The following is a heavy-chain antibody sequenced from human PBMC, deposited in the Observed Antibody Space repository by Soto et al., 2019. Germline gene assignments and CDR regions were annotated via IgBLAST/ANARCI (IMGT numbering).Heavy chain of an antibody. CDR3: AKDVDRLGELWGYFQS. CDR2: INWNGVNK. CDR1: GFIFEDFA. Sequence: PVGSLRLSCTVSGFIFEDFAMHWVRQAPGQGLEWVSGINWNGVNKGYAESVLGRFTISRDNAKKSLYLDMNYLRPEDTALYFCAKDVDRLGELWGYFQSWGQGTMVTVSS. J-gene: IGHJ1*01. D-gene: IGHD3-16*01. V-gene: IGHV3-9*01.